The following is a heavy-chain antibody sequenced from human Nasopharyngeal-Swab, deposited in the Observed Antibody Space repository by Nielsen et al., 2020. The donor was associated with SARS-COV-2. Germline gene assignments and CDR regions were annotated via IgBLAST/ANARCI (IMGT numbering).Heavy chain of an antibody. V-gene: IGHV3-48*03. CDR3: ARGPDPYYYYGMDV. D-gene: IGHD1-14*01. CDR2: ISSSGSTI. CDR1: GFTFSSYE. Sequence: GESLKISCAASGFTFSSYEMNWVRQAPGKGLEWVSYISSSGSTIYYADSVKGRFTISRDNAKNSLYLQMNSLRAGDTAVYYCARGPDPYYYYGMDVWGQGTTVTVSS. J-gene: IGHJ6*02.